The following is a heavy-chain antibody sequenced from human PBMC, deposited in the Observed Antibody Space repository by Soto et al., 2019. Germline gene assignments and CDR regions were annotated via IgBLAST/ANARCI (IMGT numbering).Heavy chain of an antibody. D-gene: IGHD6-19*01. CDR1: GFTFDDYA. CDR3: ARPLVAPVAGPYYYGMDV. J-gene: IGHJ6*02. Sequence: GGSLRLSCAASGFTFDDYAMHWVRQAPGKGLEWVSGISWNSGSIGYADSVKGRFTISRDNLKNTLYLQMNSLTAEDTAVYYCARPLVAPVAGPYYYGMDVWGQGTTVTVSS. V-gene: IGHV3-9*01. CDR2: ISWNSGSI.